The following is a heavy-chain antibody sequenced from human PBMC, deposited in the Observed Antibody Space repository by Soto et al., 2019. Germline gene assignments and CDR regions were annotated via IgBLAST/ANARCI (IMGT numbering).Heavy chain of an antibody. CDR3: ARDDYGGVD. V-gene: IGHV3-33*01. Sequence: QVQLVESGGGVVLPGRSLRLSCAASGFTFSNYGMHWVRQAPGKGLEWVAVIWYDGSNKYYADSVKGRFTISRDNSKNTVYLQMNSLRAEDTAVYYCARDDYGGVDWGQGTLVTVSS. D-gene: IGHD4-17*01. J-gene: IGHJ1*01. CDR1: GFTFSNYG. CDR2: IWYDGSNK.